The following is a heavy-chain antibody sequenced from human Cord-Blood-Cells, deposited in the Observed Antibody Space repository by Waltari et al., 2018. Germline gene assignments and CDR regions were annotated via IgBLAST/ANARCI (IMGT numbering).Heavy chain of an antibody. J-gene: IGHJ4*02. CDR3: ARAHRGDSGYDH. CDR2: INPTSGGT. Sequence: QVQLVQSGAEVKKPGASVKVSCKASGYTFTGYYMHWVRQAPGQGLEWMGWINPTSGGTNYAQKFQGWVTMTRDTSISTAYMELSRLRSDDTAVYYCARAHRGDSGYDHWGQGTLVTVSS. V-gene: IGHV1-2*04. D-gene: IGHD5-12*01. CDR1: GYTFTGYY.